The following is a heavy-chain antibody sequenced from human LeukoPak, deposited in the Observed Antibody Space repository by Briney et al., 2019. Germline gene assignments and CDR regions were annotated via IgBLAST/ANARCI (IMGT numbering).Heavy chain of an antibody. D-gene: IGHD2-15*01. CDR2: ICSSGGTTL. CDR1: VFSFSGEY. Sequence: GRTLCLSRAASVFSFSGEYMRWVRRAPRKGLEGISYICSSGGTTLYYADSVKGRHTISRDNAENTLYLRIDRLRAEDTAGYHCTRFRVYCSGATCYPYYFDYWGQGTLVTVSS. V-gene: IGHV3-11*01. CDR3: TRFRVYCSGATCYPYYFDY. J-gene: IGHJ4*02.